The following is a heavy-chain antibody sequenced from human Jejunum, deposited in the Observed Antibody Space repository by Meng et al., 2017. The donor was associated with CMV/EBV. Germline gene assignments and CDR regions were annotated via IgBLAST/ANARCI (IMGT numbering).Heavy chain of an antibody. V-gene: IGHV3-48*03. CDR1: DFSLSSHE. CDR3: ARTGMVIVDGTDV. Sequence: SDFSLSSHEMNWVRQAPGKGLEWVSYISRGGSPIYYADSVKGRFTISRDDAKNSLYLQMNSLRAEDTAVYYCARTGMVIVDGTDVWGQGTTVTVSS. CDR2: ISRGGSPI. J-gene: IGHJ6*02. D-gene: IGHD3-16*02.